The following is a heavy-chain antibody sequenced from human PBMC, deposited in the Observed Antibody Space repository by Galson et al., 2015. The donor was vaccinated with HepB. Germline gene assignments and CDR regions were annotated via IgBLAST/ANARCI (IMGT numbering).Heavy chain of an antibody. V-gene: IGHV2-5*02. CDR1: GFSVNTAGVG. D-gene: IGHD2-21*01. Sequence: PALVKPTQTLTPTCTFSGFSVNTAGVGVGWIRQPPGKALEWLALIYWDDDKHYNPFLKSRLSITKDASKNQVALIMTDMDPGDTATYFCAHRPLTFRSDRGGYWNYFDNWGQGTLVVVSS. CDR2: IYWDDDK. J-gene: IGHJ4*02. CDR3: AHRPLTFRSDRGGYWNYFDN.